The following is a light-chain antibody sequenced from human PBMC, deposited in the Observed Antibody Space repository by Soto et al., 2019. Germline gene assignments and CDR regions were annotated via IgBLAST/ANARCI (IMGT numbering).Light chain of an antibody. Sequence: QLVLTQSPSASASLGASVKLTCTLSSGHSNYAIAWHQQQPEKGPRYLMKLNSDGSHRKGDGIPDRFSGSSSGAECYLTISSLQSEDEADYYWQTWGTGIRVFGTGTKVTVL. CDR3: QTWGTGIRV. CDR1: SGHSNYA. CDR2: LNSDGSH. J-gene: IGLJ1*01. V-gene: IGLV4-69*01.